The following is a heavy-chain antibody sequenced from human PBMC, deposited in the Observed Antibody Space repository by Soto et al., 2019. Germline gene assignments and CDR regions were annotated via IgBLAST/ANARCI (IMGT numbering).Heavy chain of an antibody. J-gene: IGHJ4*02. CDR2: ISGSGGTT. V-gene: IGHV3-23*01. D-gene: IGHD3-16*01. CDR1: GFTFSNYA. CDR3: AKGGLNYFDN. Sequence: GGSLRLSCAASGFTFSNYAMSWVRQAPGKGLEWVSVISGSGGTTYYADSVKGRFTISRDNSKNTLYLQMNSLRAEDTAVYYCAKGGLNYFDNWGQGALVTVSS.